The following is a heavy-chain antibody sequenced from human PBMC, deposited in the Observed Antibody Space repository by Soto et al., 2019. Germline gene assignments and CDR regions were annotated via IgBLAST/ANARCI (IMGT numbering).Heavy chain of an antibody. CDR2: IYYSGST. V-gene: IGHV4-59*01. D-gene: IGHD2-2*02. J-gene: IGHJ4*02. Sequence: PSETLSLTCTVSGGSIRSYYWSWIRQPPGKGLEWIGYIYYSGSTNYNPSLKSRVTISVDTSKNQFSLKLSSVTAADTAVYYCARRYRYYFDYWGQGTLVTVSA. CDR3: ARRYRYYFDY. CDR1: GGSIRSYY.